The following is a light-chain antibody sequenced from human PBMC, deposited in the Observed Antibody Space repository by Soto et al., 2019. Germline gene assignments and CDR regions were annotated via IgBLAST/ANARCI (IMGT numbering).Light chain of an antibody. Sequence: DIQMTQSPSTLSGSVGDRVTITCRASQTISSWLAWYQQKPGKAPKLLIYKASTLKSGVPSRFSGSGSGTEFTLTISSLQPDDFATYHCQHYNSYSGAFGQGTKVELK. CDR2: KAS. CDR3: QHYNSYSGA. CDR1: QTISSW. J-gene: IGKJ1*01. V-gene: IGKV1-5*03.